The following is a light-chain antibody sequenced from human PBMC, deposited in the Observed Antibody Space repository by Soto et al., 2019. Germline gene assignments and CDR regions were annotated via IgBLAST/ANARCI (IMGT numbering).Light chain of an antibody. V-gene: IGKV3-20*01. CDR1: QSVSSSY. Sequence: EIVLTQSPGTLSLSPGERATLSCRASQSVSSSYLAWYRQKPGQAPGLLIYGASKRATGTPDRFIGSGSGTDFTLTISRLEPEDFAVYYCQYYDKLAKAITFGQGTRLEI. CDR2: GAS. CDR3: QYYDKLAKAIT. J-gene: IGKJ5*01.